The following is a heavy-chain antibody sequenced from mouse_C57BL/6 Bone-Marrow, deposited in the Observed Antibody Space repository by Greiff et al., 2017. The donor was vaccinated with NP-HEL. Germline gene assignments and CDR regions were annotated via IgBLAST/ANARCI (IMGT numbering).Heavy chain of an antibody. Sequence: QVQLKESGAELARPGASVKLSCKASGYTFTSYGISWVKQRPGQGLEWIGEIYPRSGNTYYNEKFKGKATLTADKSSSTAYMELRSLTSEDSAVYFCARVGLFYAMDYWGQGTSVTVSS. CDR1: GYTFTSYG. CDR2: IYPRSGNT. J-gene: IGHJ4*01. CDR3: ARVGLFYAMDY. D-gene: IGHD1-1*02. V-gene: IGHV1-81*01.